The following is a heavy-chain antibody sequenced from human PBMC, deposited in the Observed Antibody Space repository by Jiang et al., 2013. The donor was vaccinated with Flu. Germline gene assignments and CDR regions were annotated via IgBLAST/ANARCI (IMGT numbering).Heavy chain of an antibody. CDR2: INYGGST. CDR3: ARDRISRGGWALDI. J-gene: IGHJ3*02. CDR1: GGSISGYY. V-gene: IGHV4-59*01. Sequence: GPGLVKPSETLSLTCTVSGGSISGYYWSWVRQLPGKGLEWIGYINYGGSTSNSPSLKSRLTISVDMSKNQFSLKLSSVTAADTAVYFCARDRISRGGWALDIWGQGTMVTVSS. D-gene: IGHD6-19*01.